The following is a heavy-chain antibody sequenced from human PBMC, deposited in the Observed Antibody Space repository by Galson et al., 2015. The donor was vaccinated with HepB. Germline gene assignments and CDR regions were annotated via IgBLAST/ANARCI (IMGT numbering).Heavy chain of an antibody. CDR3: ARDSGRPGQFWYFDL. CDR2: ISARGDKT. V-gene: IGHV3-23*01. CDR1: GFTFSRYA. D-gene: IGHD5-24*01. J-gene: IGHJ2*01. Sequence: SLRLSCAASGFTFSRYAMRWVRQAPEKGLGWVSDISARGDKTTYADSVKGRFVISRDNSRNTLYLHLRSLTSDDTAFYYCARDSGRPGQFWYFDLWGRGSLATVSS.